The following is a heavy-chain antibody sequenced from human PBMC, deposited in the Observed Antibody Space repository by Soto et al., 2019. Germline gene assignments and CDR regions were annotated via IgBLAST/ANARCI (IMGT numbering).Heavy chain of an antibody. V-gene: IGHV3-30*18. CDR3: AKDRYSGTYPTDFDY. CDR1: GFTFSSYG. J-gene: IGHJ4*02. Sequence: PGGSLRLSCAGSGFTFSSYGIHWVRQAPGKGLEWVALTSYDGGNEKYTESVKDRFTISRDDSHNVAYLQMSSLRTEDTAMYYCAKDRYSGTYPTDFDYWGQGSLVTVSS. CDR2: TSYDGGNE. D-gene: IGHD1-26*01.